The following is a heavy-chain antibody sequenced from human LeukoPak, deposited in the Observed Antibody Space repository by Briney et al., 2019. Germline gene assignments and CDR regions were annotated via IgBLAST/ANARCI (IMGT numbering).Heavy chain of an antibody. CDR2: ISSSGSTI. D-gene: IGHD3-22*01. J-gene: IGHJ3*02. Sequence: GGSLRLSRAASGFTFSSYEMNWVRQAPGKGLEWVSYISSSGSTIYYADSVKGRFTISRDNAKNSLYLQMNSLRAEDTAVYYCARDPLDYYDSSGYQPTGDAFDIWGQGTMVTVSS. CDR1: GFTFSSYE. CDR3: ARDPLDYYDSSGYQPTGDAFDI. V-gene: IGHV3-48*03.